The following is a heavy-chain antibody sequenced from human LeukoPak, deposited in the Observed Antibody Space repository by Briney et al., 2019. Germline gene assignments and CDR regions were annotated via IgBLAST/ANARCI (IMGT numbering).Heavy chain of an antibody. CDR3: AGYDHSNYLAY. J-gene: IGHJ4*02. V-gene: IGHV4-59*13. CDR1: GVSISSNY. CDR2: IHVSGDT. D-gene: IGHD4-11*01. Sequence: SETLSLTCTVSGVSISSNYWSWIRQSPGTGLEWKGLAWLGYIHVSGDTNYNPSLKSRVNISLDMSENQLSLKLSSVTATDTAVYFCAGYDHSNYLAYWGQGTLVTVSS.